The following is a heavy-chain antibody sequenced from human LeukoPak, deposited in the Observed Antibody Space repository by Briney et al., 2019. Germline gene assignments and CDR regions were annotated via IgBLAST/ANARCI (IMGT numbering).Heavy chain of an antibody. CDR3: AVGSDCSS. Sequence: GGSLRLSCVDSGFTFRSHWMTWVRQAPGTGLEWVANISPDGSERYYVDSVKGRFTISRDNSQNTLFLHISSLRADDTAVYFCAVGSDCSSWGQGTLVTVSS. J-gene: IGHJ4*02. CDR1: GFTFRSHW. V-gene: IGHV3-7*03. CDR2: ISPDGSER. D-gene: IGHD2-21*02.